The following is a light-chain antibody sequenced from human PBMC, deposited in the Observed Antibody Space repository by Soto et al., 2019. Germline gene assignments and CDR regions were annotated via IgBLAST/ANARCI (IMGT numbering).Light chain of an antibody. Sequence: IQRTQSPSNLSASVGDRVTITCQASQGIRSDLSWYQQKPGKAPKFLIFDASSLQSGVPSRFSGSGSGTDFTLTSSSLPHEDFATYYCLQDYKYPWKFGQGTKVEN. V-gene: IGKV1-6*01. CDR1: QGIRSD. J-gene: IGKJ1*01. CDR3: LQDYKYPWK. CDR2: DAS.